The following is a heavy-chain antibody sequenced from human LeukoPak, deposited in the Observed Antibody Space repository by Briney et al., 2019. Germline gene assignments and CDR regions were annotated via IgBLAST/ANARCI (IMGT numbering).Heavy chain of an antibody. CDR2: IKQDGSET. CDR1: GFMFSNHW. D-gene: IGHD3-10*01. CDR3: ARDQSIHPYPEVILDY. J-gene: IGHJ4*02. V-gene: IGHV3-7*01. Sequence: GGSLRLSCAASGFMFSNHWMTWVRQAPGKGLEWVANIKQDGSETYYMDYVKGRFTISRDNAKNSLHLQMDSLRAEDTAVYYCARDQSIHPYPEVILDYWGQGTLVTVSS.